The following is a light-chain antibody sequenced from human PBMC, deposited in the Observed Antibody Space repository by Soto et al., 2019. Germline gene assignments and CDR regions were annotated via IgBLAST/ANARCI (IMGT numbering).Light chain of an antibody. CDR3: NSYTKSSAVV. CDR2: EVT. CDR1: RYDIGAYDY. V-gene: IGLV2-14*01. J-gene: IGLJ2*01. Sequence: QSALTQPASVSGSPGQSITISCSGTRYDIGAYDYVSWYQQHPGNAPKLLVYEVTNRPSGVSDRFSGSKSGNTASLTISGLQAEDEADYYCNSYTKSSAVVFGGGTKVTVL.